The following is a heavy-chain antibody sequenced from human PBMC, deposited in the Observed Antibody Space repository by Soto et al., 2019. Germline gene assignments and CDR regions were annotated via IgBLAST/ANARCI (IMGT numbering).Heavy chain of an antibody. V-gene: IGHV1-69*01. CDR3: ARVHALRTTYYYYYYGMDV. J-gene: IGHJ6*02. CDR2: IIPIFGTA. D-gene: IGHD4-17*01. CDR1: GGTFSSYA. Sequence: QVQLVHSGAEVKKPGSSVKVSCKASGGTFSSYAISWVRQAPGQGLEWMGGIIPIFGTANYAQKFQGRVTITADESTSTAYMELSSLRSEDTAVYYCARVHALRTTYYYYYYGMDVWGQGTTVTVSS.